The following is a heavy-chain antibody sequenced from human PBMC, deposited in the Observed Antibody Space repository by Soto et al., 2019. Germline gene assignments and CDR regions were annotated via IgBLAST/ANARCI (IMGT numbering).Heavy chain of an antibody. Sequence: SQTLSLTCAVSGASIDNNGYSWTWIRQHPGKGLEWIGTNNNRADTYYNPSLKSRLTISLDTSQNHFSLRLNAVTAAATAIYYCARGGSGWKALNWFDPWGQGIMVTVSS. CDR1: GASIDNNGYS. CDR2: NNNRADT. V-gene: IGHV4-31*02. CDR3: ARGGSGWKALNWFDP. D-gene: IGHD6-19*01. J-gene: IGHJ5*02.